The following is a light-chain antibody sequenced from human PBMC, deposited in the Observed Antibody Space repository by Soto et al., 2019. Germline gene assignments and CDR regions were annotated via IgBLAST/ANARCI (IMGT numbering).Light chain of an antibody. CDR3: QQSYSIPHT. V-gene: IGKV1-39*01. J-gene: IGKJ2*01. Sequence: DIQMTQSPSSLSASVLYRITITCRPSQSIASFLNWYQQKPGKAPRLLIYSATNLYSGVPSRFSGSDAVTDFTLTISSLQPEDFATYFCQQSYSIPHTFGQGTKVDI. CDR1: QSIASF. CDR2: SAT.